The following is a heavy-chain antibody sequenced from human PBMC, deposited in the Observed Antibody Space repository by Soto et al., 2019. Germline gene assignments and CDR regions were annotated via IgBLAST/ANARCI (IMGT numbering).Heavy chain of an antibody. J-gene: IGHJ4*02. Sequence: PGGSLRLSCAASGFTFDDYAMHWVRRVPGKGLEWVSSISWNSNIIGYADSVKGRFTISRDNAKNSLYLQMNSLRPEDTAVYYFARDAQRGDSGYEYLFDYWGQGTLVTVSS. CDR2: ISWNSNII. V-gene: IGHV3-9*01. CDR1: GFTFDDYA. CDR3: ARDAQRGDSGYEYLFDY. D-gene: IGHD5-12*01.